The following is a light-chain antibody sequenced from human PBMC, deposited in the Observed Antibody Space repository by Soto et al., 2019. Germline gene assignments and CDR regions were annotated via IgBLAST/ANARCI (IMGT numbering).Light chain of an antibody. CDR3: QQYYSYPRT. Sequence: ALRMTQSPSSLSASTGDRVTITCRASQGISSYLAWYQQKPGKAPKLLIYAASTLQSGVPSRFSGSGSGTDFTLTISCLQSEDFATYYCQQYYSYPRTCGQGTKVEIK. CDR1: QGISSY. CDR2: AAS. V-gene: IGKV1-8*01. J-gene: IGKJ1*01.